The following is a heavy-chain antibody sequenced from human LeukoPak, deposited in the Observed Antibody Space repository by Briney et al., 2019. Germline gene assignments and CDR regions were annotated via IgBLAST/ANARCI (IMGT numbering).Heavy chain of an antibody. V-gene: IGHV4-34*01. CDR3: ARGFIDFWSGHHNWFDP. D-gene: IGHD3-3*01. CDR1: GGSFSGHY. CDR2: INHSGST. Sequence: SETLSLTCAVYGGSFSGHYWSWIRQPPGKGLEWIGEINHSGSTNYNPSLKSRVTISVDTSKNQFSLKLSSVTAADTAVYYCARGFIDFWSGHHNWFDPWGQGTLVTVSS. J-gene: IGHJ5*02.